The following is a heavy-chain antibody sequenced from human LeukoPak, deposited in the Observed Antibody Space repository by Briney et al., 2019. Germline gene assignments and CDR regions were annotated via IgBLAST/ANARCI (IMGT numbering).Heavy chain of an antibody. J-gene: IGHJ5*02. D-gene: IGHD2-2*01. Sequence: GGSLRLSCAASGFTFSSYAMSWVRQAPGKGLEWGSAISGSGGSTYYADSVKGRFTISRDNSKNTLYLQMNSLRAEDTAVYYCAKLFPPRYCSSTSCLGGWFDPWGQGTLVTVSS. CDR3: AKLFPPRYCSSTSCLGGWFDP. CDR2: ISGSGGST. V-gene: IGHV3-23*01. CDR1: GFTFSSYA.